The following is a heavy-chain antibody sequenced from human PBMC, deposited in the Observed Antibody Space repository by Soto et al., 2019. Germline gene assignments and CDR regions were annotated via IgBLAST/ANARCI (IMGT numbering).Heavy chain of an antibody. CDR2: IYYSGRT. J-gene: IGHJ4*02. V-gene: IGHV4-30-4*01. CDR1: GGSINNYEYY. CDR3: ARDLSNSPDYFDS. Sequence: PSETLSLTCTVSGGSINNYEYYWTWIRQPPGKGLEWVGYIYYSGRTNYNPSLNSRLTISLDTSENQFSLKLTSVGAADTAVYYCARDLSNSPDYFDSWGQGTLVTVSS. D-gene: IGHD6-6*01.